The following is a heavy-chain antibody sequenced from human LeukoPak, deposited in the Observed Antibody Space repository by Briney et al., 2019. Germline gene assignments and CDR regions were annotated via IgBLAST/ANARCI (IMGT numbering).Heavy chain of an antibody. CDR1: GFTFSSYS. CDR2: ISSSSSYI. CDR3: ARDRSYYDSSGSLPEYDY. D-gene: IGHD3-22*01. J-gene: IGHJ4*02. Sequence: GGSLRLSCAASGFTFSSYSMNWVRQAPGKGLEWVSSISSSSSYIYYADSVKGRFTISRDNAKNSLYLQMNSLRAEDTAVYYCARDRSYYDSSGSLPEYDYWGQGTLVTVSS. V-gene: IGHV3-21*01.